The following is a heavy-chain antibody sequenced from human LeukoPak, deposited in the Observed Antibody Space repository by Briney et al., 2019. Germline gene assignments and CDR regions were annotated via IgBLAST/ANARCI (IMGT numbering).Heavy chain of an antibody. CDR1: GYSFTSYW. D-gene: IGHD6-19*01. J-gene: IGHJ5*02. V-gene: IGHV5-51*01. CDR3: ARHPRTAYSSGWSNWFDP. Sequence: GESLKISCKGSGYSFTSYWIGWVRQMPGKGLEWMGIIYPGDSDTRHSPSFQGQVTISADKSISTAYLQWSSLKASDTAMYYCARHPRTAYSSGWSNWFDPWGQGTLVTVSS. CDR2: IYPGDSDT.